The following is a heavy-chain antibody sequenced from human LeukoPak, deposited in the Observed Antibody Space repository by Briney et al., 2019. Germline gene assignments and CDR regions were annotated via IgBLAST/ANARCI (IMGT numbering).Heavy chain of an antibody. V-gene: IGHV1-18*01. Sequence: ASVKVSCKASGYTLTNYGISWVRQAPGQGLEWMGWISANNGNTNYAQKVQGRVTMTTDTSTSTVYMELRSLRSDDTAVYYGARDIGYCGGGGCRYWFDPWGQGTLVTVSS. J-gene: IGHJ5*02. CDR1: GYTLTNYG. CDR3: ARDIGYCGGGGCRYWFDP. D-gene: IGHD2-15*01. CDR2: ISANNGNT.